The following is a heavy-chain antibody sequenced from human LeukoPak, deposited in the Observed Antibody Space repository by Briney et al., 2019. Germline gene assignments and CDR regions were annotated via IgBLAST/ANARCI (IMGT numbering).Heavy chain of an antibody. V-gene: IGHV3-48*02. CDR3: ARGHYYYYGMDV. CDR1: GFSFSSYS. Sequence: GGSLRLSCAASGFSFSSYSMNWVRQAPGKGLEGVSYISSSSSNIYYADSVKGRFTISRDNAKNSLYLQMNSLRDEDTAVYYCARGHYYYYGMDVWGQGTRVTVSS. J-gene: IGHJ6*02. CDR2: ISSSSSNI.